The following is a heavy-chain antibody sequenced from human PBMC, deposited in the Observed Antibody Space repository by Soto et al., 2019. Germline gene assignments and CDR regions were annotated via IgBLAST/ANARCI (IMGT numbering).Heavy chain of an antibody. D-gene: IGHD2-8*01. CDR3: ARIRYPPDRVLYALTRYYYYGMDV. Sequence: GGSLRLSCAASGFTFSSYAMHWVRQAPGKGLEWVAVISYDGSNKYYADSVKGRFTISRDNSKNTLYLQMNSLRAEDTAVYYCARIRYPPDRVLYALTRYYYYGMDVWGQGTTVTVSS. CDR2: ISYDGSNK. J-gene: IGHJ6*02. V-gene: IGHV3-30-3*01. CDR1: GFTFSSYA.